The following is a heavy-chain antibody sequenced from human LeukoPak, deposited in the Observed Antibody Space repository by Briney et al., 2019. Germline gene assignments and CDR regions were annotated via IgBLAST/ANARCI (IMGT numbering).Heavy chain of an antibody. CDR2: IYYSGST. J-gene: IGHJ4*02. D-gene: IGHD6-19*01. V-gene: IGHV4-59*01. CDR1: GGSISSYY. Sequence: SETLSLTCTASGGSISSYYWSWIRQPPGKGLEWIGYIYYSGSTNYNPSLKSRVTISVDMSKNQFSLKLSSVTAADTAVYYCARVIGSGWYYFDYWGQGTLVTVSS. CDR3: ARVIGSGWYYFDY.